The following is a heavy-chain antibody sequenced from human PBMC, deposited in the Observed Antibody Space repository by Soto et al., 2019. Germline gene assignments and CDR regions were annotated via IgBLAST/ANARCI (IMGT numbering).Heavy chain of an antibody. CDR1: GFTFSDYY. Sequence: QVQLVESGGGLVKPGGSLRLSCAASGFTFSDYYMSWIRQAPGKGLEWVSYISSSSSYTNYADSVKGRFTISRDNAKNSLYLDMNSLRAEDTAVYYCARELIAAAGDYWGQGTLVTVSS. CDR3: ARELIAAAGDY. D-gene: IGHD6-13*01. J-gene: IGHJ4*02. V-gene: IGHV3-11*05. CDR2: ISSSSSYT.